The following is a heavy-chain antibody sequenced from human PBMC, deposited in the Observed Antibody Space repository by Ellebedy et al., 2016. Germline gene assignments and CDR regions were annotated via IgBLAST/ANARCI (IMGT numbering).Heavy chain of an antibody. CDR2: INHSGST. V-gene: IGHV4-34*01. Sequence: SETLSLXCAVYDGSLSGYYWSWIRQPPGKGLEWIGEINHSGSTNYNPSLKSRVTISVDTSKNQFSLKLSSVTAADTAIYYCARYIVVVTAAPGWFNPWGQGTLVTVSS. CDR1: DGSLSGYY. CDR3: ARYIVVVTAAPGWFNP. D-gene: IGHD2-2*01. J-gene: IGHJ5*02.